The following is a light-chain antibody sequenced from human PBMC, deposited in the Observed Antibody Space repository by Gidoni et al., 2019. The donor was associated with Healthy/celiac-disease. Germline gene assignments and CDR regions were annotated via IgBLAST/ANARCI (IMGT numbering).Light chain of an antibody. CDR3: QVWDSSSDRWV. J-gene: IGLJ3*02. V-gene: IGLV3-21*02. CDR1: NIGSTS. CDR2: DDS. Sequence: SYVLTQPPSVSVAPGQTARITCGGNNIGSTSVHCYQQKPGQAPVLVVYDDSDRPSGIPKRFSGSNSGNTATLTISRVEAGDEADYYCQVWDSSSDRWVFGGWTKLTVL.